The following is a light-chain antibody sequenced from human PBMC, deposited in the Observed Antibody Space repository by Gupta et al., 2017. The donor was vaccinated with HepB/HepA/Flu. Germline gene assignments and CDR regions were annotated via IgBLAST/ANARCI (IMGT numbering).Light chain of an antibody. Sequence: QSVLTQPPSVSGDPGQRVIISCTGSSSNIGAGYDVHWYQQLPGTAPKLLIYGNTNRPSGVPDRFSGSRSGTSASLAITGLQAEDEADYYCQSYDTSLSGYVFGTGTKVTVL. CDR1: SSNIGAGYD. J-gene: IGLJ1*01. CDR2: GNT. CDR3: QSYDTSLSGYV. V-gene: IGLV1-40*01.